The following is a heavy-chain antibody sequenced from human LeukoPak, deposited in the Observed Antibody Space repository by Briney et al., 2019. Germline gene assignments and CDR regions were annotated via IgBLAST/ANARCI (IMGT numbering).Heavy chain of an antibody. CDR2: IHISGNT. J-gene: IGHJ5*02. D-gene: IGHD2-15*01. V-gene: IGHV4-61*09. CDR1: GGSISSGSYC. Sequence: SQTLSLTCTVSGGSISSGSYCWSWIRQPAGKGLEWIGHIHISGNTNYNPSLKSRVTISVDTSKNQFSLKLSSVTAADTAVYYCARVVVAATLWFDPWGQGTLVTVSS. CDR3: ARVVVAATLWFDP.